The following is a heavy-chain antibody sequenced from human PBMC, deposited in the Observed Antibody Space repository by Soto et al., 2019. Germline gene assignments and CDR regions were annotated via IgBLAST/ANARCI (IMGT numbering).Heavy chain of an antibody. V-gene: IGHV3-48*01. Sequence: EVQLVESGGGLVQPGGSLRVSCAASGFTFRSYSMNWVRQAPGKGLEWVSYISASGSTIYYADSVKGRFTISRDNAKNSLYLQMNSLRVEDTAVYHCARAQKVVAATYFDYWGQGTLVTVSS. J-gene: IGHJ4*02. CDR1: GFTFRSYS. D-gene: IGHD2-15*01. CDR3: ARAQKVVAATYFDY. CDR2: ISASGSTI.